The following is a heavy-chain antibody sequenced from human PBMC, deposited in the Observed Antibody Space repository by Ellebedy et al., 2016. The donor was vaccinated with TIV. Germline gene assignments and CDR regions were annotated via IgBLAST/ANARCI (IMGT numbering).Heavy chain of an antibody. J-gene: IGHJ4*02. CDR3: AKLAGVHPWYFDN. D-gene: IGHD2-15*01. V-gene: IGHV3-23*01. CDR2: IFKSGATT. CDR1: GFTFSSYA. Sequence: PGGSLRLSCAASGFTFSSYAMSWVRQAPGKGLEWVSSIFKSGATTYYADSVKGRFTISRDNSNNTLSLQMNSLRAEDTAVDFCAKLAGVHPWYFDNWGQGTLATVSS.